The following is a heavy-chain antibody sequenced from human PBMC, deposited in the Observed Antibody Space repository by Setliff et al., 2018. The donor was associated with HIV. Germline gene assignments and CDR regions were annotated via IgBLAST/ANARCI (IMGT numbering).Heavy chain of an antibody. CDR2: ISHSGSS. CDR1: GESFSPYY. Sequence: NPSETLSLTCAVYGESFSPYYWNWIRQSPGKGLEWIGEISHSGSSNYSPSLESRLTISVDTSKNQVSLKLNSVTAADSAVYYYDNSGSPGYWGQGTLVTVSS. D-gene: IGHD3-22*01. CDR3: DNSGSPGY. J-gene: IGHJ4*02. V-gene: IGHV4-34*01.